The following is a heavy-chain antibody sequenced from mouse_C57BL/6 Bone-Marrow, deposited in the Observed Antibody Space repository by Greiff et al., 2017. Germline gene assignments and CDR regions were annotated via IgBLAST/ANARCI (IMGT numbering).Heavy chain of an antibody. CDR1: GYTFTSYG. V-gene: IGHV1-81*01. D-gene: IGHD2-3*01. J-gene: IGHJ4*01. CDR3: ARYMDGYYVYAMDY. CDR2: IYPRSGNI. Sequence: VKLMESGAELARPGASVKLSCKASGYTFTSYGISWVKQRTGQGLEWIGEIYPRSGNIYYNEKFKGKVTLTADKSSSTAYMELRSLTSEDSAVYFCARYMDGYYVYAMDYWGQGTSVTVSS.